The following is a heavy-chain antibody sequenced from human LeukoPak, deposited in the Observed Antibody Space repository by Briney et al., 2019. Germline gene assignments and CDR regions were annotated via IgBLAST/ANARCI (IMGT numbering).Heavy chain of an antibody. CDR2: ISYDGSNK. D-gene: IGHD3-10*01. CDR3: ARGAGSYYLHYYYMDV. Sequence: GGSLRLSCAASGFTFSSYAMHWVRQAPGKGLEWVAVISYDGSNKYYADSVKGRFTISRDNSKNTLSLQMNSLRAEDTAVYYCARGAGSYYLHYYYMDVWGKGTTVTVSS. J-gene: IGHJ6*03. CDR1: GFTFSSYA. V-gene: IGHV3-30*04.